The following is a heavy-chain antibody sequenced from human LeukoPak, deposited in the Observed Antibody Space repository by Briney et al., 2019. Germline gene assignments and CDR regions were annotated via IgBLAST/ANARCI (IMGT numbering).Heavy chain of an antibody. J-gene: IGHJ4*02. Sequence: PGGSLRLSCAASGFTLSTYSMNWVRQAAGKGLEWVSGISWNSGSIGYADSVKGRFTISRDNAKNSLYLQMNSLRAEDTALYYCAKDRYGSSGWYNPSPFDYWGQGTLVTVSS. V-gene: IGHV3-9*01. D-gene: IGHD6-19*01. CDR3: AKDRYGSSGWYNPSPFDY. CDR1: GFTLSTYS. CDR2: ISWNSGSI.